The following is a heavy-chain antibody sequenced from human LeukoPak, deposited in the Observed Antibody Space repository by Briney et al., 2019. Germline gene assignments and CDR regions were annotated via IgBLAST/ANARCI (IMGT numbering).Heavy chain of an antibody. CDR1: GFTFSSYA. CDR3: ARGSRQNDY. V-gene: IGHV3-30*01. Sequence: GGSLRLSCATSGFTFSSYAMHWVRQAPGKGLEWVAVISYDGRYQHYADSVKGRFTVSRDDSTNTMFLQMNNLGGEDTALFYCARGSRQNDYWGQGTLVTVST. CDR2: ISYDGRYQ. J-gene: IGHJ4*02.